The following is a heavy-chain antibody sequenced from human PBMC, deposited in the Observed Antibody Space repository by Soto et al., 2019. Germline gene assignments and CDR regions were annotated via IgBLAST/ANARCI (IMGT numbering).Heavy chain of an antibody. V-gene: IGHV1-69*13. CDR2: IIPIFGTA. CDR3: ARDRITIFGVVISRPYYYGMDV. D-gene: IGHD3-3*01. Sequence: SVKVSCKASGGTFSSYAISWVRQAPGQGLEWMGGIIPIFGTANYAQKFQGRVTITADESTSTAYMELSSLRSEDTAVYYCARDRITIFGVVISRPYYYGMDVWGQGTTVTVSS. J-gene: IGHJ6*02. CDR1: GGTFSSYA.